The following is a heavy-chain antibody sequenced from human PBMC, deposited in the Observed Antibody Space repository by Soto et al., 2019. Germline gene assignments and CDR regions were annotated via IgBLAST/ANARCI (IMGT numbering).Heavy chain of an antibody. Sequence: ASVKVSCKASGYTFTSYGISWVRQAPGQGLEWMGWISAYNGNTNYAQKLQGRVTMTTDTSTSTAYMELRSLRSDDTAVYYCARSITMVRGTQRFMDVWGRRTTVTLFS. V-gene: IGHV1-18*04. CDR2: ISAYNGNT. D-gene: IGHD3-10*01. CDR1: GYTFTSYG. CDR3: ARSITMVRGTQRFMDV. J-gene: IGHJ6*02.